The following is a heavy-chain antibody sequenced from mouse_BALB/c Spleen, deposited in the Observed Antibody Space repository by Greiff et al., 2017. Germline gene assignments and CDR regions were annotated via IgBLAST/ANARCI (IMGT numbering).Heavy chain of an antibody. CDR2: IYPGNSDT. CDR1: GYTFTSYW. D-gene: IGHD2-1*01. J-gene: IGHJ2*01. Sequence: EVKLVESGTVLARPGASVKMSCKASGYTFTSYWMHWVKQRPGQGLEWIGAIYPGNSDTSYNQKFKGKAKLTAVTSTSTAYMELSSLTNEDSAVYYCTRPYYYGNFDYWGQGTTLTVSS. CDR3: TRPYYYGNFDY. V-gene: IGHV1-5*01.